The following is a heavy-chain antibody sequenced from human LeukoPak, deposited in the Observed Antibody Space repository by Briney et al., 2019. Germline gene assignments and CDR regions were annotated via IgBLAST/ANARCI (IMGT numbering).Heavy chain of an antibody. CDR1: GGSISSYY. J-gene: IGHJ4*02. V-gene: IGHV4-59*01. CDR2: IYYSGST. D-gene: IGHD3-3*01. Sequence: SETLSLTCTVSGGSISSYYWSCIRQPPGKGLEWIGYIYYSGSTNYNPSLKSRVTISVDTSKNQFSLKLSSVTAADTAVDYCARATPGFNYDFWSGYYTYFDYWGQGTLVTVSS. CDR3: ARATPGFNYDFWSGYYTYFDY.